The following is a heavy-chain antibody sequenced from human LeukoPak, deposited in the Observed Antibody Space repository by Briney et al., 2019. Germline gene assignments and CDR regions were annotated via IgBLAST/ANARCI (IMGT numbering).Heavy chain of an antibody. V-gene: IGHV1-69-2*01. D-gene: IGHD6-13*01. J-gene: IGHJ6*02. Sequence: GATVKISCKASGYTFTDYYMHWVQQAPGKGLEWMGRVDPEDGETIYAEKFQGRVTITADTSTDTAYMELSSLRSEDTAVYYCARSLEFGGAAGTGHYYGMDVWGQGTTVTVSS. CDR2: VDPEDGET. CDR1: GYTFTDYY. CDR3: ARSLEFGGAAGTGHYYGMDV.